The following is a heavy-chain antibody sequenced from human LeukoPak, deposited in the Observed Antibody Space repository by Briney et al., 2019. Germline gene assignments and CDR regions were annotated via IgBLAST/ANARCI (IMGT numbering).Heavy chain of an antibody. D-gene: IGHD3-3*01. J-gene: IGHJ4*02. CDR3: AKDTESRQLDTISYFDS. V-gene: IGHV3-23*01. Sequence: GGSPRLSCAASGFTFSSYAMSWVRQAPGKGLEWVSTISGSGDITSYADSVKGRFTISRDNSRNTLYLQVNSLRAEDTAVYYCAKDTESRQLDTISYFDSWGQGTLVTVSS. CDR1: GFTFSSYA. CDR2: ISGSGDIT.